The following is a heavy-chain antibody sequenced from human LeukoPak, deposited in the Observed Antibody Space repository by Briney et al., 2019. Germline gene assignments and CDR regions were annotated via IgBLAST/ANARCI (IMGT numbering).Heavy chain of an antibody. CDR1: GGSISSGDYY. CDR3: ARTYYHDSRIDP. J-gene: IGHJ5*02. Sequence: SETLSLTCTVSGGSISSGDYYWSWIRQPPGKGLEWVGYMYYSGSTYYNPSLKSRVTISVDTSKNQFSLKLSSVTASDTAVYYCARTYYHDSRIDPWGQGTLVTVSS. D-gene: IGHD3-22*01. V-gene: IGHV4-30-4*01. CDR2: MYYSGST.